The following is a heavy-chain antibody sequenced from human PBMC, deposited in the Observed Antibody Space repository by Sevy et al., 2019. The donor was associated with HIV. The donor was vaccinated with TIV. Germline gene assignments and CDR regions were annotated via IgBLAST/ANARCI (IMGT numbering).Heavy chain of an antibody. CDR2: FSTGCGST. CDR1: GFTFSSYA. V-gene: IGHV3-23*01. CDR3: VKGGSWNGKSFDS. D-gene: IGHD1-1*01. Sequence: GGSLRLSCAASGFTFSSYAMNWVRQAPGKGLQWVSGFSTGCGSTHYADSVKGRFTISRDSSKNTLYLQMNSLRAEDTAVYYCVKGGSWNGKSFDSWGQGTLVTVSS. J-gene: IGHJ4*02.